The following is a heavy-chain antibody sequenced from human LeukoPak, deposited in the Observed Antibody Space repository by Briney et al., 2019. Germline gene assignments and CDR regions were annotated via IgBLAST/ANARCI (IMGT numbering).Heavy chain of an antibody. Sequence: ASVKVSCKASGYTFTSYYMHWVRQAPGQGLEWMGIINPSGGSTSYAQKFQGRVTMTRDMSTSTVYMELSSLRSEDTAVYYCARALPRIAAVGRNWFDPWGQGTLVTVSS. V-gene: IGHV1-46*01. D-gene: IGHD6-13*01. CDR1: GYTFTSYY. CDR3: ARALPRIAAVGRNWFDP. CDR2: INPSGGST. J-gene: IGHJ5*02.